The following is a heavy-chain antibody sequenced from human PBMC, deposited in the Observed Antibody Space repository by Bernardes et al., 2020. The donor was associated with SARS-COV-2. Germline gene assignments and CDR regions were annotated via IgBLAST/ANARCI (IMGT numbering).Heavy chain of an antibody. CDR1: RFTFSSHN. CDR3: ASSAYGADTYFFDY. V-gene: IGHV3-21*01. Sequence: GGSLRLSCAVSRFTFSSHNMNWVRQAPGKGLEWVSSIRSSSSYIAYADSVKGRFTISRDNAKNSLYLQMNSLRAEDTAVYYCASSAYGADTYFFDYWGQGTLVTASS. J-gene: IGHJ4*02. D-gene: IGHD4-17*01. CDR2: IRSSSSYI.